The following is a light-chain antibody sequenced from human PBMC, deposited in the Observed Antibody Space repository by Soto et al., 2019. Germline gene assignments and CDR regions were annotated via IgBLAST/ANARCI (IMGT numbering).Light chain of an antibody. CDR3: QQFGSSSWT. CDR1: QSVSSSY. Sequence: DSVLTQSPGTLSLSPGEKATLSCRASQSVSSSYLAWYQQKPGQAPRLLIYGASSRATGIPDRFSGSGSGTDFTLTVSRLEPEDFAVYYCQQFGSSSWTFGQGTKVEIK. J-gene: IGKJ1*01. CDR2: GAS. V-gene: IGKV3-20*01.